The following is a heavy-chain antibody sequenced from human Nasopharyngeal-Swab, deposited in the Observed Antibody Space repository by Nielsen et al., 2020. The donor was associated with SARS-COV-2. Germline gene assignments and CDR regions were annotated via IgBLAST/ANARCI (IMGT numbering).Heavy chain of an antibody. Sequence: GESLKISCAASGFTFGDYPMSWFRQAPGKGLEWVGFIRSKAYGGTTEYAASVKGRFTISRDDSKSIAYLQMNSLKTEDTAVYYCTRVPGFGTYYYYYMDVWGKGTTVTVSS. CDR2: IRSKAYGGTT. CDR3: TRVPGFGTYYYYYMDV. V-gene: IGHV3-49*03. J-gene: IGHJ6*03. CDR1: GFTFGDYP. D-gene: IGHD1-1*01.